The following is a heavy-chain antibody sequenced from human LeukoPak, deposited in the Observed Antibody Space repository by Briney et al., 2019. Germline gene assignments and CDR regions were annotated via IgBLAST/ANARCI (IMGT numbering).Heavy chain of an antibody. CDR3: AKKGYSFGWRDSYYFDY. CDR2: IGYDGSNK. CDR1: GFMFSSYG. Sequence: PGGSLRLSCAASGFMFSSYGMHWVRQAPGKGLEWVAFIGYDGSNKYYADSVKGRLTISRDNSKNTLYLQMNSLRAEDTAVYYCAKKGYSFGWRDSYYFDYWGQGTLVAVSS. D-gene: IGHD6-19*01. V-gene: IGHV3-30*02. J-gene: IGHJ4*02.